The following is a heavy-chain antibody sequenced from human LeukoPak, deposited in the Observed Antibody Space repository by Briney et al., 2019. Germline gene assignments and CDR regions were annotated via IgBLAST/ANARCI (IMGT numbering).Heavy chain of an antibody. J-gene: IGHJ4*02. CDR3: AKYPGAAVAGDFDY. CDR2: ISGSGGST. D-gene: IGHD6-19*01. Sequence: GGSLRLSCAASGFTFSSYAMSWVRQAPGKGLEGVSAISGSGGSTYYADSVKGRFTISRDNSKNTLYLQMNSLRAEDTAVYYCAKYPGAAVAGDFDYWGQGTLVTVSS. V-gene: IGHV3-23*01. CDR1: GFTFSSYA.